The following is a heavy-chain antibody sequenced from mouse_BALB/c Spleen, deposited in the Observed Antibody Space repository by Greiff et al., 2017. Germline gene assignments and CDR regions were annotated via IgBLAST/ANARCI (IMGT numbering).Heavy chain of an antibody. CDR3: NERGTLYFDV. V-gene: IGHV14-4*02. CDR1: GFNIKDYY. Sequence: VQLQQSGAELVRPGASVKLSCTASGFNIKDYYMHWVKQRPEQGLEWIGWIDPENGDPDYAPKFQGKATMTADTSSNTAYLQLSSLTSEDTAVYYCNERGTLYFDVWGAGTTVTVSS. D-gene: IGHD2-14*01. CDR2: IDPENGDP. J-gene: IGHJ1*01.